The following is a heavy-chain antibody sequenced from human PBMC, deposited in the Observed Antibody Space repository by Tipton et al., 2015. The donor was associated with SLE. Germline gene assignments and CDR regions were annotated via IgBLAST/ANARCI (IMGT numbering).Heavy chain of an antibody. CDR1: GFSVSRNY. CDR3: ARGATVAPAPDY. J-gene: IGHJ4*02. D-gene: IGHD2-2*01. V-gene: IGHV3-53*04. CDR2: IYIAGTT. Sequence: VQLVQSGGGLVQPGGSLRLSCAASGFSVSRNYMTWVRQAPGKGLEWVSVIYIAGTTYYADSVKGRFTISRDNSKNTLYLQMNSLRAEDTAVYYCARGATVAPAPDYWGQGTLVTVSS.